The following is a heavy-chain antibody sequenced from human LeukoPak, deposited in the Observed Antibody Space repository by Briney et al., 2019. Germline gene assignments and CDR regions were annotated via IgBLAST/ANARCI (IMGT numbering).Heavy chain of an antibody. Sequence: GGSLRLSCAASGFTFSSYAMSWVRQAPGKGLEWVSTISGSGGNTYYADSVKGRFTISRDNSKNTLYLQMNSLRAEDTAVYYCATYRQVLLPFESWGQGTLVTVSS. J-gene: IGHJ4*02. CDR2: ISGSGGNT. CDR3: ATYRQVLLPFES. V-gene: IGHV3-23*01. D-gene: IGHD2-8*02. CDR1: GFTFSSYA.